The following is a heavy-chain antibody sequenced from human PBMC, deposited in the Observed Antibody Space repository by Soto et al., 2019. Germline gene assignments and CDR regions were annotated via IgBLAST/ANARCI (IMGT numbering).Heavy chain of an antibody. Sequence: QITLKESGPTLVKPTQTLTLTCTFSGFSLSSSGVGVGWIRQPPGKAPEWLALIYWDEDKRYSPSLKTRLTITKDTSTNEVVRTMTNMDPVDTGTYCWAHKGGRGAGMDVWGQGTTVTVSS. CDR3: AHKGGRGAGMDV. V-gene: IGHV2-5*02. J-gene: IGHJ6*02. CDR2: IYWDEDK. CDR1: GFSLSSSGVG. D-gene: IGHD2-15*01.